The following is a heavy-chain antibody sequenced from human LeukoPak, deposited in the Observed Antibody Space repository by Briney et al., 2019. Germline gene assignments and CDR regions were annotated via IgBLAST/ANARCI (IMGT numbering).Heavy chain of an antibody. Sequence: PGGSLRLSCAASGFTFSSYGMHWVRQAPGKGLEWVAVIWYDGSNKYYADSVKGRFTISRDNSKNTPYLQMNSLRAEDTAVYYCARDPSSGSYYYYFDYWGQGTLVTVSS. CDR1: GFTFSSYG. D-gene: IGHD1-26*01. J-gene: IGHJ4*02. CDR3: ARDPSSGSYYYYFDY. CDR2: IWYDGSNK. V-gene: IGHV3-33*01.